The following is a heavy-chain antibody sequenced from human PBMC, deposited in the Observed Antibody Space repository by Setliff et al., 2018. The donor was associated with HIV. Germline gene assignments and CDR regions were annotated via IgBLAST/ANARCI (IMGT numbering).Heavy chain of an antibody. V-gene: IGHV3-11*03. Sequence: SGGSLRLSCVVSGFTFNDYHISWIRQAPGKGLEWISYIGSLGDKEYADSVKGRFTISRDNARKSVYLQIDSLRAEDTAVYYCARYRGYDLDYFDYWGQGTLVTVSS. CDR3: ARYRGYDLDYFDY. CDR2: IGSLGDK. CDR1: GFTFNDYH. J-gene: IGHJ4*02. D-gene: IGHD5-12*01.